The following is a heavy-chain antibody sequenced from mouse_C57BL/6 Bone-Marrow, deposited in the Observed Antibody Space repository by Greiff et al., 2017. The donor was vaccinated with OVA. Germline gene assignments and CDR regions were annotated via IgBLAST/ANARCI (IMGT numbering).Heavy chain of an antibody. J-gene: IGHJ3*01. CDR1: GYTFTTYP. Sequence: VQLQQSGAELVKPGASVKLSCKASGYTFTTYPIEWMKQNPGQSLEWIGNFHPYNDDTKYNEKFKGKATLTVEKSSSTVYLELSRLTSDDSAVYYCARPLYYGSSSFAYWGQGTLVTVSA. CDR3: ARPLYYGSSSFAY. D-gene: IGHD1-1*01. CDR2: FHPYNDDT. V-gene: IGHV1-47*01.